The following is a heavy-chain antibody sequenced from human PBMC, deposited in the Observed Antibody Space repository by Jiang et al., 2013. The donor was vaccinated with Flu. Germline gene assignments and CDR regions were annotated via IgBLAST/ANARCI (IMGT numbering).Heavy chain of an antibody. Sequence: PGLVKPSETLSLTCTVSGGSITSSSFYWGWIRQPPGKGLEWIGTIYYTGSTYYNPSLKSRLTISVETSKNQFSLKLRSVTAADTAMYYCARRETYYSFDYWGQGMLVTSPQ. J-gene: IGHJ4*02. CDR3: ARRETYYSFDY. CDR2: IYYTGST. V-gene: IGHV4-39*01. D-gene: IGHD1-26*01. CDR1: GGSITSSSFY.